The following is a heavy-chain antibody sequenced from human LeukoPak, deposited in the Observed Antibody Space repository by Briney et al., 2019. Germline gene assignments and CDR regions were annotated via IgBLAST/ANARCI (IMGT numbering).Heavy chain of an antibody. D-gene: IGHD5-24*01. J-gene: IGHJ4*02. V-gene: IGHV1-46*01. CDR1: GYTFTSYY. Sequence: ASVKVSCKASGYTFTSYYMHWVRQAPGQGLEWMGIINPSGGSTSYAQKFQGRVTMTRDTSTSTVYMELSSLRSEDTAVYYCARDRDVETAIHDFDYWGQGTLVTVSS. CDR3: ARDRDVETAIHDFDY. CDR2: INPSGGST.